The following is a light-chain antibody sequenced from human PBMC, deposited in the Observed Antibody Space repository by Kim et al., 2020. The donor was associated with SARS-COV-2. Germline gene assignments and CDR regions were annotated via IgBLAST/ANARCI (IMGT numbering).Light chain of an antibody. CDR3: QKYNSAPWT. V-gene: IGKV1-27*01. CDR2: GAS. J-gene: IGKJ1*01. Sequence: AAVGGRVTITCRGSQGISNSLAWYLQKPGKVPMLLIYGASTLRSGVPSRFRGSGSGTHFTLTISSLQPEDAATYYCQKYNSAPWTFGQGTKVDIK. CDR1: QGISNS.